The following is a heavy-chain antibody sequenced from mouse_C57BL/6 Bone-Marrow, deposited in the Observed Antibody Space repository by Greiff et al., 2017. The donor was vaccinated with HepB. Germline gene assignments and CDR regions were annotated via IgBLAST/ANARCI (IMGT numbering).Heavy chain of an antibody. D-gene: IGHD2-4*01. V-gene: IGHV1-47*01. Sequence: VQLQQFGAELVKPGASVKMSCKASGYTFTTYPIEWMKQNHGKSLEWIGNFYPYNDDKKHNEKFKGKATLTVEKTSSTVYLELSRLTSDDSAVYYCARRGGLEGDYFDYWGQGTTLTVSS. CDR1: GYTFTTYP. J-gene: IGHJ2*01. CDR3: ARRGGLEGDYFDY. CDR2: FYPYNDDK.